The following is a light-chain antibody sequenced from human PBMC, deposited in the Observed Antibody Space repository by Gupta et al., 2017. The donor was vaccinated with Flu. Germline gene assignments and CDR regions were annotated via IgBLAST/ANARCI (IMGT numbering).Light chain of an antibody. CDR1: NIGAGYD. CDR3: QSFDNSVSGPVV. CDR2: DDN. Sequence: NIGAGYDVFWYQQHPRTVPKLLIYDDNIRASGVPDRFSGSKSGTSASLSITGLQAEDEADYYCQSFDNSVSGPVVFGGGTKVTVL. J-gene: IGLJ2*01. V-gene: IGLV1-40*01.